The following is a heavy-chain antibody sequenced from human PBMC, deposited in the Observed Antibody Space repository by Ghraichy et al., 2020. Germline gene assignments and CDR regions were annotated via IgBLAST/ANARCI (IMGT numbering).Heavy chain of an antibody. D-gene: IGHD1-26*01. CDR2: ISASGGST. J-gene: IGHJ6*02. Sequence: GGSLRLSCAASGFAFSNYAMSWVRQAPGKGLEWVSAISASGGSTYYADTVKGRFTISRDNSKNTLYLQINSLRVEDTAVYYCAKPFISMYSGNYYSYYYGMDVWGQGTTVTVSS. CDR3: AKPFISMYSGNYYSYYYGMDV. V-gene: IGHV3-23*01. CDR1: GFAFSNYA.